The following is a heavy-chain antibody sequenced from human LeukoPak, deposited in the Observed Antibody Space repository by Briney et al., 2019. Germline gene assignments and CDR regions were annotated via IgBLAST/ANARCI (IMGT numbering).Heavy chain of an antibody. J-gene: IGHJ4*02. CDR3: ARNPGELYLDY. CDR2: IRSSGSYI. CDR1: GFTFSRSN. D-gene: IGHD3-10*01. Sequence: GGSLRLSCAASGFTFSRSNMNWVRQAPGKGLQWISSIRSSGSYIYYADSLKGRFTVSRDNAKNSVYLQMNSLRAEDTALYYCARNPGELYLDYWGQGTLVTVSS. V-gene: IGHV3-21*06.